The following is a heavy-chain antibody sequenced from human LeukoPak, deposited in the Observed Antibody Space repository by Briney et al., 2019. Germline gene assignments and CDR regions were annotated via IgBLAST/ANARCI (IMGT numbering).Heavy chain of an antibody. CDR2: ISSSSSYI. CDR1: GFTFSSYS. CDR3: ARDPGSAVAVPAALDYFDY. Sequence: GGSLRLSCAASGFTFSSYSMHWVRQAPGKGLEWVSSISSSSSYIYDADSVKGRFTISRDNAKNSLYLQMNSLRAEDTAVYYCARDPGSAVAVPAALDYFDYWGQGTLVTVSS. D-gene: IGHD2-2*01. V-gene: IGHV3-21*01. J-gene: IGHJ4*02.